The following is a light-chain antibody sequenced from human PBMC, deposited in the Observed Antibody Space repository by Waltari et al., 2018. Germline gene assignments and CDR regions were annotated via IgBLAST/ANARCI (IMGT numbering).Light chain of an antibody. CDR2: KNN. CDR1: SSNHQRTY. CDR3: GTWDDSLSRPV. J-gene: IGLJ3*02. V-gene: IGLV1-47*01. Sequence: QSVSTHPPPASGTPAQRLTIPCSGSSSNHQRTYVYWYQQFPGTAPKVLMFKNNQRPSGVSDRFSASKSGASASLAISGLRSDDEADYYCGTWDDSLSRPVFGGGTKLTVL.